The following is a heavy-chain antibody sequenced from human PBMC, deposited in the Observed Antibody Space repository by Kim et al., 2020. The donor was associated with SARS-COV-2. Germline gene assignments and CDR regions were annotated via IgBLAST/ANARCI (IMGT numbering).Heavy chain of an antibody. CDR2: IYYSGST. CDR1: GGSISSGGYY. Sequence: SETLSLTCTVSGGSISSGGYYWSWIRQHPGKGLEWIGYIYYSGSTYYNPSLKSRVTISVDTSKNQFSLKLSSVTAADTAVYYCARDYYDSSGYRGGMGYWGQGTLVTVSS. V-gene: IGHV4-31*03. CDR3: ARDYYDSSGYRGGMGY. D-gene: IGHD3-22*01. J-gene: IGHJ4*02.